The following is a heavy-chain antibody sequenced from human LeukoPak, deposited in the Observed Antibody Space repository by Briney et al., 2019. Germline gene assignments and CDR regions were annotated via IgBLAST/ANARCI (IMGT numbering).Heavy chain of an antibody. D-gene: IGHD3-22*01. Sequence: GGSLRLSCAASGFTFSSYSMNWVRQAPGKGLEWVSSISSSSSYIYYADSVKGRFTISRDNAKNSLYLQMNSPRAEDTAVYYCARDRSRDYYDSSGYLGYWGQGTLVTVSS. J-gene: IGHJ4*02. V-gene: IGHV3-21*01. CDR2: ISSSSSYI. CDR1: GFTFSSYS. CDR3: ARDRSRDYYDSSGYLGY.